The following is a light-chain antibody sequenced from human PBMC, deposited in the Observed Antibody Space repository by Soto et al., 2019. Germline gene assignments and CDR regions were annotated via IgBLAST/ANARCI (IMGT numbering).Light chain of an antibody. CDR1: QSVSSSY. CDR3: QQFGCSPPA. CDR2: GAS. J-gene: IGKJ1*01. Sequence: EIVLTQSPGTLSLSPGERATLSCRASQSVSSSYLAWYQQKPGQAPRLLIYGASSRATGIPDRFSGSGSGTDFPLPNSRPGAENFAGYLCQQFGCSPPAFGQGTKVEIK. V-gene: IGKV3-20*01.